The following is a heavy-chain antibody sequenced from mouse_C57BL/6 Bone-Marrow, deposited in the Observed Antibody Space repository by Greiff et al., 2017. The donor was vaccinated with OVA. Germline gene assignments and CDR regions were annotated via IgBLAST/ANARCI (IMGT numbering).Heavy chain of an antibody. CDR1: GYTFTDHT. D-gene: IGHD2-3*01. Sequence: VQLQESDAELVKPGASVKISCKVSGYTFTDHTIHWLKQRPEQGLEWIGYIYPRDGSTKYNEKFKGKATLTADKSSSTAYMQLNSLTSEDSAVYFCARRDGYYVSHWYFDVWGTGTTVTVSS. CDR2: IYPRDGST. CDR3: ARRDGYYVSHWYFDV. V-gene: IGHV1-78*01. J-gene: IGHJ1*03.